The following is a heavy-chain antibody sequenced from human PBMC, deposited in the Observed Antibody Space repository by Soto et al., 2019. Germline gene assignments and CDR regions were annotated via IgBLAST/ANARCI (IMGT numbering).Heavy chain of an antibody. CDR1: GGSISSGGYS. CDR2: IYHSGST. Sequence: SETLSLTCAVSGGSISSGGYSWSWIRQPPGKGLEWIGYIYHSGSTYYNPSLKSRVTISVDTSKNQFSLKLSSVTAADTAVYYCARPIVGATLSFDYWGQGTLVTVSS. CDR3: ARPIVGATLSFDY. J-gene: IGHJ4*02. D-gene: IGHD1-26*01. V-gene: IGHV4-30-2*03.